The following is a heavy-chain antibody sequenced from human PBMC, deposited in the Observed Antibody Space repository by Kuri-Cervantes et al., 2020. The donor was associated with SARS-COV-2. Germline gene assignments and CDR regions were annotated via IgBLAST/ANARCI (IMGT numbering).Heavy chain of an antibody. CDR1: GGSISSYH. CDR2: IYYSGST. V-gene: IGHV4-59*12. J-gene: IGHJ4*02. D-gene: IGHD3-3*01. Sequence: SETLSLTCTVSGGSISSYHWSWIRQPPGKGLEWIGYIYYSGSTNYNPPLKSRVTISVDTSKNQFSLKLSSVTAADTAVYYCARFNYDFWSGYYGPTYYFDYWGQGTLVTVSS. CDR3: ARFNYDFWSGYYGPTYYFDY.